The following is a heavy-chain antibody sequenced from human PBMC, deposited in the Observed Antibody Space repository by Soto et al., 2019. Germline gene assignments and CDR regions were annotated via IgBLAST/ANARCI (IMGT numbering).Heavy chain of an antibody. CDR2: INHSGST. CDR3: ASWEEGFDY. Sequence: ASETLSLTCAVYGGSFSGYYWSWIRQPPGKGLEWIGEINHSGSTNYNPSLKSRVTISVDTSKNQFSLKLSSVTAADTAVYYCASWEEGFDYWGQGTLVTVSS. CDR1: GGSFSGYY. D-gene: IGHD1-26*01. V-gene: IGHV4-34*01. J-gene: IGHJ4*02.